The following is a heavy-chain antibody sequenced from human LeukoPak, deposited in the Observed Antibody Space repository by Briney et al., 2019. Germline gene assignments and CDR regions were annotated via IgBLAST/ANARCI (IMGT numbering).Heavy chain of an antibody. CDR3: AGDCSGGSCYSGSPDY. CDR2: IKQDGSEK. CDR1: GFTFSSYW. J-gene: IGHJ4*02. D-gene: IGHD2-15*01. Sequence: PGGSLRLSCAASGFTFSSYWMSWVRQAPGKGLEWVASIKQDGSEKYYVDSVKGRFTISRDNAKNSLYLQMNSLRAEDTAVYYCAGDCSGGSCYSGSPDYWGQGTLVTVSS. V-gene: IGHV3-7*01.